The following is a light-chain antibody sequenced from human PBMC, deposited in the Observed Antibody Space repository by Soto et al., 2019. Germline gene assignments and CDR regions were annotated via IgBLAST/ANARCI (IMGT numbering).Light chain of an antibody. CDR1: QIISSY. J-gene: IGKJ4*01. CDR2: AAS. CDR3: QQSYTIPLT. Sequence: DIQMTQSPSSRSASVGDRVTITCRASQIISSYLNWYQQKPGKAPKLLIYAASSLQSGVPSRFSGSGSGTDFTLTIRSLQPEDFATYYCQQSYTIPLTFGGGTKVDI. V-gene: IGKV1-39*01.